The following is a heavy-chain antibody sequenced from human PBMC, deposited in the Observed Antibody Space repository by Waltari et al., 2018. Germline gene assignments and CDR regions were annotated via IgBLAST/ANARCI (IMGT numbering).Heavy chain of an antibody. V-gene: IGHV1-46*01. D-gene: IGHD3-10*01. J-gene: IGHJ5*02. Sequence: QVQLVQSGAEVKKPGASVKISCKASGYTFTSYYIHWVRQAPGQGLEWMGIINPSGVNTSYAHKFQGRVTMTSDTSTSTVYMELSSLRSEDTAVYYCARGDYFTSGTPGAWFDPWGQGALVTVSS. CDR1: GYTFTSYY. CDR2: INPSGVNT. CDR3: ARGDYFTSGTPGAWFDP.